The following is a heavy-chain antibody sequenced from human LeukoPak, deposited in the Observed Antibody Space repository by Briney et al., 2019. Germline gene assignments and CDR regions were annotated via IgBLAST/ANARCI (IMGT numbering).Heavy chain of an antibody. CDR3: ARLGYCDSGNCFSARPFDR. CDR1: GFMFNTYA. Sequence: GGSLRLSCAASGFMFNTYAMHWVRQAPGKGLEWVAFIQYDGSIQYYADSVKGRFTISRDNSKDSLYLEVSSLRPEDTAVYCCARLGYCDSGNCFSARPFDRWGQGTPVTVSS. CDR2: IQYDGSIQ. V-gene: IGHV3-30*02. D-gene: IGHD2-15*01. J-gene: IGHJ5*02.